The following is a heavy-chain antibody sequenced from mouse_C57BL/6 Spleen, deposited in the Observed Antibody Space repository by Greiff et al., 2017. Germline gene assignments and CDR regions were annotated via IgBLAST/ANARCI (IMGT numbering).Heavy chain of an antibody. D-gene: IGHD1-1*01. CDR2: IDPANGNT. J-gene: IGHJ2*01. CDR3: AHYYGSCAWDFDY. Sequence: EVQLQQSVAELVRPGASVKLSCTASGYNITNSYMHWVKQRPEQGLEWIGRIDPANGNTKYAPKFQGKATITADTSSNTAYLQLSSLTSEDTAIYYCAHYYGSCAWDFDYWGQGTTLTVAS. CDR1: GYNITNSY. V-gene: IGHV14-3*01.